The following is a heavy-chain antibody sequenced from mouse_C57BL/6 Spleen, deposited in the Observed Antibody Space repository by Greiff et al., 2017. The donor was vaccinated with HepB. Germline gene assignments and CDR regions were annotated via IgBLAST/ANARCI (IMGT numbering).Heavy chain of an antibody. Sequence: QVQLKQPGAALVKPGASVKMSCKASGYTFTSYWITWVKQRPGQGLEWIGDIYPGSGSTNYNEKFKSKATLTVDTSSSTAYMQLSSLTSEDSAVYYCARDTTVVAHWYFDVWGTGTTVTVSS. V-gene: IGHV1-55*01. CDR2: IYPGSGST. D-gene: IGHD1-1*01. J-gene: IGHJ1*03. CDR1: GYTFTSYW. CDR3: ARDTTVVAHWYFDV.